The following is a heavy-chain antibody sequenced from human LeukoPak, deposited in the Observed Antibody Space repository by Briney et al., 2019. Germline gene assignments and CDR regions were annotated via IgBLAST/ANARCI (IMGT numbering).Heavy chain of an antibody. Sequence: PGGSLRLSCAASGFTFSDSWMHWVRQAPGKGLIWVSHINTDGSSTRYADSVKGRFTISRDSAKNTLYLQMNSLRAEDTAVYYCARPTGRGFDLWGRGTLVTVSS. D-gene: IGHD3-9*01. CDR1: GFTFSDSW. J-gene: IGHJ2*01. CDR3: ARPTGRGFDL. V-gene: IGHV3-74*01. CDR2: INTDGSST.